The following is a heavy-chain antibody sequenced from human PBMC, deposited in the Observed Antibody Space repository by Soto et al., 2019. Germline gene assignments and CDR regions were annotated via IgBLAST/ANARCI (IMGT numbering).Heavy chain of an antibody. D-gene: IGHD1-7*01. Sequence: QITLKESGPTLVQPTQTLTLTCTFSGFSLSSSGVAVGWIRQPPGKALEWLGLIYWDDERRYSPSLKNRLTITKDTSKNQVVLAMTNMDPVDTATYYCAPRPLGLRLFEYWGQGALVTVSS. J-gene: IGHJ4*02. CDR2: IYWDDER. CDR3: APRPLGLRLFEY. CDR1: GFSLSSSGVA. V-gene: IGHV2-5*02.